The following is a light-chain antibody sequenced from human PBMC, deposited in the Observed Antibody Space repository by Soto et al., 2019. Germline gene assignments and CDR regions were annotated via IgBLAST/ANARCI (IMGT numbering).Light chain of an antibody. CDR2: GAS. Sequence: ETVLTQSPATLSASPGERATLSRRASQSVTNNLAWYLQKPGQAPRLLIYGASTRATGIPDRFSGSGSGTEFTLTIGSLQSEDFAVYYCQQYNNWPLTFGPGTKVDIK. CDR3: QQYNNWPLT. J-gene: IGKJ3*01. CDR1: QSVTNN. V-gene: IGKV3-15*01.